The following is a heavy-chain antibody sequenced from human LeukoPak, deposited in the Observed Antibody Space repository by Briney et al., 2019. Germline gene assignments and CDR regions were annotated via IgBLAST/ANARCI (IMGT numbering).Heavy chain of an antibody. J-gene: IGHJ5*02. D-gene: IGHD3-10*01. CDR2: INPNSGGT. V-gene: IGHV1-2*02. CDR1: GYTFTGYY. Sequence: GASVKVSCKASGYTFTGYYMHWVRQAPGQGLEWMGWINPNSGGTNYAQKFQGRVTMTRDTSISTAYMELSRLRSDDTAVYYCARERKTMVRGRLPVGVLVPWGQGTLVTVSS. CDR3: ARERKTMVRGRLPVGVLVP.